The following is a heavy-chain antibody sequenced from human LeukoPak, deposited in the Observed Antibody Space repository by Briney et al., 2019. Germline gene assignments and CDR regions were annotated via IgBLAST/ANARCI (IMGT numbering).Heavy chain of an antibody. CDR3: ARGNYDFWSGYYQTFDY. CDR1: GYSFTSYW. CDR2: IYPGDSDT. Sequence: GESLKISCKGSGYSFTSYWIGWVRQMPGKGLGWVGIIYPGDSDTRYSPSFQGQVTISADKSISTAYLQWSSLKASDTAMYYCARGNYDFWSGYYQTFDYWVQGTLVTVSS. J-gene: IGHJ4*02. D-gene: IGHD3-3*01. V-gene: IGHV5-51*01.